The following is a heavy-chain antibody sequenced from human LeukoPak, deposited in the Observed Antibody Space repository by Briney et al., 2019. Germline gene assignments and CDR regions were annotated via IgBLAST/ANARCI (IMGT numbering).Heavy chain of an antibody. CDR3: ARYGSGSYYSYYYYYMDV. CDR1: GYTFTSYG. V-gene: IGHV1-18*04. J-gene: IGHJ6*03. Sequence: ASVKVSCKASGYTFTSYGISWERQATGQGLEWIGWISAYNGNTNYAQKLQGRVTMTTDTSTSTAYMELRSLRSDDTAVYYCARYGSGSYYSYYYYYMDVWGKGTTVTVSS. CDR2: ISAYNGNT. D-gene: IGHD3-10*01.